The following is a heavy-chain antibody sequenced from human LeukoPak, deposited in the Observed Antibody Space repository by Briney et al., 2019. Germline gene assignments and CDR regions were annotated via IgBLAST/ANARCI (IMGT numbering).Heavy chain of an antibody. D-gene: IGHD3-10*01. CDR1: GFTFSTYA. CDR2: ISGSGDAT. J-gene: IGHJ4*02. V-gene: IGHV3-23*01. CDR3: AKDTMVRGLVDN. Sequence: GGSLRLSCAASGFTFSTYAMSWVRHAPGEGLEWVSSISGSGDATYYADSVKGRFTISRDNSKNTLYLQMNSLRVEDTAIYYCAKDTMVRGLVDNWGQGTLVTVSS.